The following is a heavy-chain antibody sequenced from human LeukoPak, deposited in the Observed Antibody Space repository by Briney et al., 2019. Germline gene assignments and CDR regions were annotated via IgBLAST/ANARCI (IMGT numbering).Heavy chain of an antibody. D-gene: IGHD2-15*01. CDR2: IENDGSNK. CDR1: GFTFRSFG. J-gene: IGHJ4*02. V-gene: IGHV3-30*02. Sequence: GGSLRLSCAASGFTFRSFGMHWVRQAPGKGLEWVAFIENDGSNKYFADSVKGRFTISRDNSKNTLYLQMNSLRAEDTAVYYCAKDIQLLPGLYYFDYWGQGTLVTVSS. CDR3: AKDIQLLPGLYYFDY.